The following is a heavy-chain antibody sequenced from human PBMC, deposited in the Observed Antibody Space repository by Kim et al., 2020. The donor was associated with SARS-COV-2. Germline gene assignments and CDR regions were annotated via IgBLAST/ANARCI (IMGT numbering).Heavy chain of an antibody. Sequence: GGEKNVVRDVKGRITISRNNAKNSLYLEMNSLRADDTAVYYCARGRWTSYWGQGTLVTVSS. CDR2: GGEK. V-gene: IGHV3-7*03. D-gene: IGHD2-15*01. J-gene: IGHJ4*02. CDR3: ARGRWTSY.